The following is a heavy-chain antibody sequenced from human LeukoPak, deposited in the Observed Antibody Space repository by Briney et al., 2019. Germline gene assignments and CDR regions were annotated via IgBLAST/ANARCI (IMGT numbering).Heavy chain of an antibody. J-gene: IGHJ4*02. D-gene: IGHD1-26*01. Sequence: SETLSLTCTVSGGSISSSDYYWSWIRQPPGKGLEWIGYIYYSGSTYYNPSLKSRVTISVDTSKNQFSLKLSSVTAADTAVYYCAREMAEWELPRLYYFDYWGQGTLVTVSS. V-gene: IGHV4-30-4*01. CDR2: IYYSGST. CDR3: AREMAEWELPRLYYFDY. CDR1: GGSISSSDYY.